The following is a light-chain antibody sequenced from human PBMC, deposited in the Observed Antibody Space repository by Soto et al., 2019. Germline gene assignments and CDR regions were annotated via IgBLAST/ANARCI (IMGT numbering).Light chain of an antibody. Sequence: DIPMTQSPSTLSASVGDRVTITCRASQSIRSWLAWYQQKPGKAPKLLIFKASTLESGVPSRFSGSGSGTEFTLTISSLQPDDFATYYCQQYETMLTFGQGTKVEIK. CDR2: KAS. CDR3: QQYETMLT. J-gene: IGKJ1*01. CDR1: QSIRSW. V-gene: IGKV1-5*03.